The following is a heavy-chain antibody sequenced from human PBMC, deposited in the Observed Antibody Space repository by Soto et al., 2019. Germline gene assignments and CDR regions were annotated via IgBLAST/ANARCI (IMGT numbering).Heavy chain of an antibody. CDR3: AREGKLADSSGYYSYFDY. D-gene: IGHD3-22*01. J-gene: IGHJ4*02. CDR1: GFTFSSYA. CDR2: ISNDGSNK. V-gene: IGHV3-30-3*01. Sequence: QVQLVESGGGVVQPGRSLRLSCAASGFTFSSYAMHWVRQAPGRGLEGVAVISNDGSNKYYADSVKGRFTISRDKPKNTLYLQMPSLIAEDTAVYYCAREGKLADSSGYYSYFDYWGQGTLVTVSS.